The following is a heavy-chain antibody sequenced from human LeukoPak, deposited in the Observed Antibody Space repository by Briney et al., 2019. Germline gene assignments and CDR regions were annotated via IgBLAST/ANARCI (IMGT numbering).Heavy chain of an antibody. CDR3: ARVSPNTVTTLQYFDY. J-gene: IGHJ4*02. V-gene: IGHV3-74*01. Sequence: GGSLRLSCADSGFTFSSYWMHWVRQAPGKGLMWVSRINTDGSSSNYAGSVKGRFTISRDNAKNTLYLQMNSLRAEDTAVYYCARVSPNTVTTLQYFDYWGQGTLVTVSS. CDR2: INTDGSSS. D-gene: IGHD4-17*01. CDR1: GFTFSSYW.